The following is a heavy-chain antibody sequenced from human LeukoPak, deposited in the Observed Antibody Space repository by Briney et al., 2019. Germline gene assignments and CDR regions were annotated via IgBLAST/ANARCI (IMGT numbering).Heavy chain of an antibody. D-gene: IGHD4-23*01. CDR2: IGGNGVTT. J-gene: IGHJ4*02. CDR3: AKALYGGNTV. V-gene: IGHV3-23*01. CDR1: GFTFSTYA. Sequence: PGGSLTLSCAASGFTFSTYAMGWVSQAPGEGLRWVSSIGGNGVTTYYADSVKGRFTISRDNSKNTLYLQMNSLRAEDTALYYCAKALYGGNTVWGQGTLVTVSS.